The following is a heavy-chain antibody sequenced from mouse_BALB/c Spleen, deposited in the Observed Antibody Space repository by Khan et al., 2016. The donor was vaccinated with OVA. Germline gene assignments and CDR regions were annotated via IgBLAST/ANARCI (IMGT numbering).Heavy chain of an antibody. CDR2: IIPSNDYT. V-gene: IGHV1-4*01. J-gene: IGHJ3*01. Sequence: QVQLKESGAELARPGASVKMSCKASGYTFTTYTIHWVKQRPGQGLEWIGYIIPSNDYTNYNQKFKDRATLTADKSSSTAYMQLRSLTSEGSAVYYCAREGAYYRSDGWFAYWGQGTLVTVSA. CDR1: GYTFTTYT. CDR3: AREGAYYRSDGWFAY. D-gene: IGHD2-14*01.